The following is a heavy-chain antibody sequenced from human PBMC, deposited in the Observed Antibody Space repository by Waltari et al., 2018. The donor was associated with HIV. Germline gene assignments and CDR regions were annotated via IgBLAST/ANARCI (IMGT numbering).Heavy chain of an antibody. D-gene: IGHD2-8*01. CDR3: VKDVAVTHYGVYYSGLDV. J-gene: IGHJ6*02. V-gene: IGHV3-74*01. CDR1: GFVFGGPW. CDR2: IDNDGRVI. Sequence: LVESGGTTVQPGGSLRLSWTASGFVFGGPWMRLVRQSPGGGLFWVSRIDNDGRVIKYANSVKGRFTLSRDNTKNMLFLEMKSLRGEDSGIYYCVKDVAVTHYGVYYSGLDVWGQGTTVTV.